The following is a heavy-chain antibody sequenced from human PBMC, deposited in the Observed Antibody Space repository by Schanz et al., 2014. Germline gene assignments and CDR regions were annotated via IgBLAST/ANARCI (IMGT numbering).Heavy chain of an antibody. Sequence: QVQVVQSGAEVKKPGASVKVSCKASGYTFTSYGISWVRQAPGQGLEWMGWISPYNGNTNYAQKLQGRVTMTADTSTSTAYMDLRSLRSDDTAVYYCASSGAGYSSSWDFDYWGQGTLVTVSS. CDR1: GYTFTSYG. D-gene: IGHD6-13*01. CDR2: ISPYNGNT. CDR3: ASSGAGYSSSWDFDY. J-gene: IGHJ4*02. V-gene: IGHV1-18*01.